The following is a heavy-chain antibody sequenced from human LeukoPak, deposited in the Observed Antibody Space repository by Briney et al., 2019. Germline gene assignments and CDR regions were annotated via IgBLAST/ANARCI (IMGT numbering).Heavy chain of an antibody. V-gene: IGHV4-39*07. Sequence: SETLSLTCTVSGGSISSGSYYWGWIRQPPGKGLEWIGSIYYSGSTYYNPSLKSQVTISVDTSKNQFSLKLSSVTAADTAVYYCARDLVDIVVVVAADKDAFDIWGQGTMVTVSS. CDR2: IYYSGST. CDR3: ARDLVDIVVVVAADKDAFDI. J-gene: IGHJ3*02. D-gene: IGHD2-15*01. CDR1: GGSISSGSYY.